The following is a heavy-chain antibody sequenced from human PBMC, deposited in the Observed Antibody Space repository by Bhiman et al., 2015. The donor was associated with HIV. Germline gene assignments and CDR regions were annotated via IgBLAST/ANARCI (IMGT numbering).Heavy chain of an antibody. Sequence: QEQLEESGGGVVQPGRSLRLACVASGFPFNYYAMHWIRQAPGKGLEWVTLISFDTRNIYYADSVKGRFTISRDNSKNTLYLQMNDVRLEDAGVYYCAREKATIGPNFYGMDVWGQGTTVTVSS. CDR2: ISFDTRNI. CDR1: GFPFNYYA. D-gene: IGHD5-24*01. CDR3: AREKATIGPNFYGMDV. J-gene: IGHJ6*02. V-gene: IGHV3-30*03.